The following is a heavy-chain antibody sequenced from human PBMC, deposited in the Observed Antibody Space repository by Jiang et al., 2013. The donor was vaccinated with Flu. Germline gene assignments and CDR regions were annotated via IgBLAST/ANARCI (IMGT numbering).Heavy chain of an antibody. Sequence: DPSDSYTNYSPSFQGHVTISADKSISTAYLQWSSLKASDTAMYYCARHSPYYYDSSGLFDYWGQGTLVTVSS. D-gene: IGHD3-22*01. CDR2: DPSDSYT. CDR3: ARHSPYYYDSSGLFDY. J-gene: IGHJ4*02. V-gene: IGHV5-10-1*01.